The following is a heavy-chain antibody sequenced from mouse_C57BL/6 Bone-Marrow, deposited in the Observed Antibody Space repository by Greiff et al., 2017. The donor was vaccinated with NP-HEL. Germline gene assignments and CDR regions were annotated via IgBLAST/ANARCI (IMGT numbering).Heavy chain of an antibody. CDR1: GYAFSSSW. V-gene: IGHV1-82*01. CDR3: ARWGYDGGYAMDY. J-gene: IGHJ4*01. D-gene: IGHD2-2*01. CDR2: IYPGDGDT. Sequence: VMLVESGPELVKPGASVKISCKASGYAFSSSWMNWVKQRPGKGLEWIGRIYPGDGDTNYNGKFKGKATLTADKSSSTAYMQLSSLTSEDSAVYFCARWGYDGGYAMDYWGQGTSVTVSS.